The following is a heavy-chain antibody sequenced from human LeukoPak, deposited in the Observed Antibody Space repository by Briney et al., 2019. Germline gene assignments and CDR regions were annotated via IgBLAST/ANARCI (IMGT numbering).Heavy chain of an antibody. J-gene: IGHJ4*02. CDR1: GYTFTSYY. CDR2: INPSGGST. V-gene: IGHV1-46*01. D-gene: IGHD2-2*01. CDR3: ARDPLPYCTSTSCSYFDY. Sequence: ASVKVSCKASGYTFTSYYMHWVRQAPGQGLEWMGIINPSGGSTSYAQKFQGRVTMTRDTSTSTVYMELRSLRSDYTAVYYCARDPLPYCTSTSCSYFDYWGQGTLVTVSS.